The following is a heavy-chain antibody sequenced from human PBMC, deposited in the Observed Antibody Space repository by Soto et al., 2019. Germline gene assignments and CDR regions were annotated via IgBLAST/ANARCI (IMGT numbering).Heavy chain of an antibody. D-gene: IGHD3-22*01. CDR1: GYSFTSYW. Sequence: VESLKISCKGSGYSFTSYWISCFLQMPVKVLEWMGRIDPSDSYTNYSPSFQGHVTISADKSISTAYLQWSSLKASDTAMYYCARRVSSGYYTPYYYGMDVWGQGTTVTVSS. J-gene: IGHJ6*02. V-gene: IGHV5-10-1*01. CDR3: ARRVSSGYYTPYYYGMDV. CDR2: IDPSDSYT.